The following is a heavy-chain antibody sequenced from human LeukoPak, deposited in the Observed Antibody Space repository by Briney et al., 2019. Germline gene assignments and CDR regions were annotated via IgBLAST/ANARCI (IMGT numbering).Heavy chain of an antibody. V-gene: IGHV1-2*02. CDR1: GYTFTGYY. Sequence: APVKVSCKASGYTFTGYYMHWVRQAPGQGLEWMGWINPNSGGTNYAQKFQGRVTMTTDTPTSTAYMELRSLRSDDTAVYYCARDEDYGIFVNVDYWGQGTLVTVSS. CDR2: INPNSGGT. D-gene: IGHD4-17*01. CDR3: ARDEDYGIFVNVDY. J-gene: IGHJ4*02.